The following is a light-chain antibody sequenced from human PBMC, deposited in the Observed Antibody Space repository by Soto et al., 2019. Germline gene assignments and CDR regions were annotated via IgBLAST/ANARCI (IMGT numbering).Light chain of an antibody. Sequence: QSVLTQSPSVSAAPGQKVTISCSGSSSNIGNNYVSWYQHLPGTAPKLLIYDNSKRPSGIPDRFSGSKSGTSATLGITGLQTGDEADYYCGTWDLSLSAVVFGGGTKLTVL. J-gene: IGLJ2*01. CDR3: GTWDLSLSAVV. V-gene: IGLV1-51*01. CDR2: DNS. CDR1: SSNIGNNY.